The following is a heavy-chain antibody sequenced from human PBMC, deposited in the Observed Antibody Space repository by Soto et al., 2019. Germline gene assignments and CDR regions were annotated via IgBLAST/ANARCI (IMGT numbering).Heavy chain of an antibody. J-gene: IGHJ6*02. V-gene: IGHV6-1*01. CDR3: ARASSRSWSDNYYYGMDV. CDR1: GASVSSNIAA. CDR2: TYYRSKWYN. D-gene: IGHD6-13*01. Sequence: PSQPLSLTCAISGASVSSNIAACNCIRQSPSRGLEWLGRTYYRSKWYNDYAVSVKSRITINPDTSKNQFSLQLNSVTPEDTAVYYCARASSRSWSDNYYYGMDVCGQRTTVTVSS.